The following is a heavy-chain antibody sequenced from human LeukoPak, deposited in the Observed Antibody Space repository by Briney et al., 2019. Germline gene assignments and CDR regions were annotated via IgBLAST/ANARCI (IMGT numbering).Heavy chain of an antibody. V-gene: IGHV4-34*01. CDR1: GGSFSGYC. CDR2: INHSGST. CDR3: ARAAIDGSGVPDY. D-gene: IGHD3-10*01. J-gene: IGHJ4*02. Sequence: PSETLSHTCAVYGGSFSGYCWSWIRQPPGKGLQWIGEINHSGSTNYNPSLKSRVTISVDTSKNQFSLKLSSVTAADTAVYYCARAAIDGSGVPDYSGQGTLVTVSS.